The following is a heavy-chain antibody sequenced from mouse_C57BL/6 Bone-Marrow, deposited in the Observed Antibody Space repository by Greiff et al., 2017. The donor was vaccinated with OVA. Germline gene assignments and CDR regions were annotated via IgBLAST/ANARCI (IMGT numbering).Heavy chain of an antibody. Sequence: VKLMESGPGLVQPSQSLFITCTVSGFSLTSYGVHWVRQSPGKGLEWLGVIWSGGSTDYNAAFISRLSISKDNSKSQVYFKMNSLQADDTAIYYCARNSNYGYFDYWGQGTTLTVSS. D-gene: IGHD2-5*01. CDR2: IWSGGST. V-gene: IGHV2-2*01. J-gene: IGHJ2*01. CDR3: ARNSNYGYFDY. CDR1: GFSLTSYG.